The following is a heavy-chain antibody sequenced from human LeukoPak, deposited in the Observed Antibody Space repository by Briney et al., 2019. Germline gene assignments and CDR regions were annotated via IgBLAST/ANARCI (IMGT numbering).Heavy chain of an antibody. Sequence: SETLSLTCTVSGYSISSDYYWGWIRQPPGKGLEWIGSIYDSESTYYNPSLKTRVTISVDTSKNQFSLKLRSVTAADTAIYYCARDLPACTTTSCYEHGDYVFWFDPWGQGTLVTVSS. CDR1: GYSISSDYY. D-gene: IGHD2-2*01. CDR2: IYDSEST. V-gene: IGHV4-38-2*02. CDR3: ARDLPACTTTSCYEHGDYVFWFDP. J-gene: IGHJ5*02.